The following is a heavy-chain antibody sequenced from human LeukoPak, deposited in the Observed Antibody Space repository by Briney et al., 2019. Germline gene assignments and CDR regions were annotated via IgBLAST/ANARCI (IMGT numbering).Heavy chain of an antibody. J-gene: IGHJ4*02. V-gene: IGHV1-18*01. CDR2: ISAYNGNT. CDR3: ASAYCGGDCYSCDY. Sequence: ASVKVSCKASGYTFTSYGISWVRQAPGQGLEWMGWISAYNGNTNYAQKLQGRVTMTTDTSTSTAYMELRSLRSDDTAVYYCASAYCGGDCYSCDYWGQGTLVTVSS. CDR1: GYTFTSYG. D-gene: IGHD2-21*02.